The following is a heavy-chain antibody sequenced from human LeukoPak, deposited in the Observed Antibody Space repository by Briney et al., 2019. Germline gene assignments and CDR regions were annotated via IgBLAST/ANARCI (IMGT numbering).Heavy chain of an antibody. J-gene: IGHJ4*02. D-gene: IGHD2-21*01. CDR1: GGSISSSSYY. CDR2: IYYSGST. V-gene: IGHV4-39*07. CDR3: ARVIPWYFDY. Sequence: SETLSLTCTVSGGSISSSSYYWGWIRQPPGKGLEWIGSIYYSGSTYYNPSLKSRVTISVDTSKNQFSLKLSSVTAADTAVYYCARVIPWYFDYWGQGTLVIVSS.